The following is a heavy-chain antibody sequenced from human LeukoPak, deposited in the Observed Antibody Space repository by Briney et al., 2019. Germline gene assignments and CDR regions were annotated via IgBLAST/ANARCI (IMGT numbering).Heavy chain of an antibody. CDR1: VFTFDDYG. CDR2: INWNGGST. D-gene: IGHD3-22*01. Sequence: GGSLRLSCAASVFTFDDYGMSWARQAPGGGLEWVSGINWNGGSTGYADSVKGRFTISRDNAKNSVYLQMNSLRAEDTALYYCARDEGLYDSSGYYWVDAFDIWGQGTMVTVSS. V-gene: IGHV3-20*04. J-gene: IGHJ3*02. CDR3: ARDEGLYDSSGYYWVDAFDI.